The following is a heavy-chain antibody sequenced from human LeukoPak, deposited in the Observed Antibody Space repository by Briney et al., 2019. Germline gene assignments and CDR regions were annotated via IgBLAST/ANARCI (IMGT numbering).Heavy chain of an antibody. D-gene: IGHD3-22*01. CDR1: GFTFSNYN. CDR2: ISSISNTI. CDR3: VRDGRGFYYYYMDV. V-gene: IGHV3-48*01. J-gene: IGHJ6*03. Sequence: PGGSLRLSCAASGFTFSNYNMNWVRQAPGKGLEWISYISSISNTIYYADSVKGRFTISRDNAKKSLYLQMTRLRAEDTALYYCVRDGRGFYYYYMDVWGKGTTVTVSS.